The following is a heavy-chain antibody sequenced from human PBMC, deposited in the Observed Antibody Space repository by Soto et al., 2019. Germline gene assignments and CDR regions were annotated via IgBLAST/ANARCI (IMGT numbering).Heavy chain of an antibody. CDR2: MSHSGGT. CDR1: GGFVTSGSYY. D-gene: IGHD1-1*01. V-gene: IGHV4-34*01. Sequence: QVQLQQWGAGLLKPSETLSLTCAVYGGFVTSGSYYWSWIRQPPGKGLEWIGEMSHSGGTHFNPSLKSRVTMSVDTSKNQFTLKMCSVTAADTALYYCARVERGTATTVVDAFDIWGPGTIVTVSS. J-gene: IGHJ3*02. CDR3: ARVERGTATTVVDAFDI.